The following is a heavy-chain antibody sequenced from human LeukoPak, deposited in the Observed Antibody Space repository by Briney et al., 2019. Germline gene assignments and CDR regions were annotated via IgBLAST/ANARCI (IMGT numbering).Heavy chain of an antibody. CDR3: VGYYVGKFDY. CDR1: GFVGSDNY. D-gene: IGHD4-23*01. V-gene: IGHV3-66*02. CDR2: IYTSGIT. Sequence: PGGSLRRSGAASGFVGSDNYMSWVRQAPGQGLEWVSLIYTSGITKYIDSVKGRFTISRDNAKNTLYLQMNTLSAEDTAVYYCVGYYVGKFDYWGQGTLVTVSS. J-gene: IGHJ4*02.